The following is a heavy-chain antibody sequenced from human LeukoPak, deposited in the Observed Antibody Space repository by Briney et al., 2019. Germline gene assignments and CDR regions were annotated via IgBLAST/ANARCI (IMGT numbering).Heavy chain of an antibody. Sequence: PSETLSLTCTVSGYSISSGFYWGWIRQPPGKGLEWIASIHHSGNTYYNPSLKSRVTISVDTSKNQFSLKLHSVTAADTAMYFCARVSYGYDVYWGQGTLVTVSS. CDR1: GYSISSGFY. CDR2: IHHSGNT. CDR3: ARVSYGYDVY. J-gene: IGHJ4*02. D-gene: IGHD5-18*01. V-gene: IGHV4-38-2*02.